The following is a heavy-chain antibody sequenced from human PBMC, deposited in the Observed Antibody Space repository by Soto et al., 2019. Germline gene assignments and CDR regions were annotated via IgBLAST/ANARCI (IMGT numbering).Heavy chain of an antibody. CDR2: IYPGDSDT. J-gene: IGHJ3*01. V-gene: IGHV5-51*01. D-gene: IGHD3-10*01. CDR1: GYSFAGYW. CDR3: ARLPGVRGVFDGFNV. Sequence: GESLKISCKGSGYSFAGYWIGWVRQMPGKGLDWMGVIYPGDSDTRYSPSFHGQVTISGDKSISTAYLQWSSLKASDAAMYFCARLPGVRGVFDGFNVWGQGTMVTVSS.